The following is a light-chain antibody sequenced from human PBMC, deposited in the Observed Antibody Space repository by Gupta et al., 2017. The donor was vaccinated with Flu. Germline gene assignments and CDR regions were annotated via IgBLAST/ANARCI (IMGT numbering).Light chain of an antibody. J-gene: IGKJ5*01. CDR1: QYISTY. CDR2: AAS. V-gene: IGKV1-39*01. CDR3: QQNYSTIT. Sequence: DIQMTQSPSSLSASIGDRVTITCRASQYISTYLNWYQQKPGKAPELLIYAASRLQSGVPSRFSGSGSGKHFTLTSSRRQHEDFANYYWQQNYSTITFGQGTQLEIK.